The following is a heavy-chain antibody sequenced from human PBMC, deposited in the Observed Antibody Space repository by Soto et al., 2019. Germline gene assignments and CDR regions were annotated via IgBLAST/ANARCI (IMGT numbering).Heavy chain of an antibody. J-gene: IGHJ3*02. Sequence: PGGSLRLSCAASGFTFSSYGMHWVRQAPGKGLGWVAVISYDGSNKYYADSVKGRFTISRDNSKNTLYLQMNSLRAEDTAVYYCAKDRKNVVVPAAISPGAFDIWGQGTMVTVSS. CDR3: AKDRKNVVVPAAISPGAFDI. D-gene: IGHD2-2*01. V-gene: IGHV3-30*18. CDR1: GFTFSSYG. CDR2: ISYDGSNK.